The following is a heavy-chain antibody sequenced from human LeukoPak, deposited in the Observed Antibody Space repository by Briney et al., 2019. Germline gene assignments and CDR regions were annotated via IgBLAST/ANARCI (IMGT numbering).Heavy chain of an antibody. CDR3: ARHTTVWTGIYSSSWPGSFDY. CDR1: GFTFSSYS. CDR2: INHSGST. Sequence: PGGSLRLFCAASGFTFSSYSMNWVRQPPGKGLEWIGEINHSGSTNYNPSLKSRVTISVDTSKNQFSLKLSSVTAADTAVYYCARHTTVWTGIYSSSWPGSFDYWGQGTLVTVSS. V-gene: IGHV4-34*01. J-gene: IGHJ4*02. D-gene: IGHD6-13*01.